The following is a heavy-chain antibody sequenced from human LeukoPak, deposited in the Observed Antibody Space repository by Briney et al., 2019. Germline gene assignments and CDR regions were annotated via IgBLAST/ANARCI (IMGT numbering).Heavy chain of an antibody. Sequence: HPGGSLRLSCAASGFTFSSYAMSWVRQAPGKGLEWVSSISGSGGSTYYADSVKGRFTNSRDNSKNTLYLQMNSLRAEDTAVYYCAREDYYGSGSWGTFDYWGQGTLVTVSS. CDR1: GFTFSSYA. J-gene: IGHJ4*02. V-gene: IGHV3-23*01. CDR3: AREDYYGSGSWGTFDY. D-gene: IGHD3-10*01. CDR2: ISGSGGST.